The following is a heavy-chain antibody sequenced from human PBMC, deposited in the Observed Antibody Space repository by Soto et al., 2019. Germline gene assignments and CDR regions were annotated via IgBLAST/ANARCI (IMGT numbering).Heavy chain of an antibody. Sequence: PGESLKISCKGSGYSFVSYWIAWVRQMPGTGLEWMGSIYPGDSDTTYSPSIQGQVTISADKSSTTVYLQWNTLKASDTAMYYCAKTDGYEVEYWGQGTQVTVSS. CDR1: GYSFVSYW. V-gene: IGHV5-51*01. CDR3: AKTDGYEVEY. D-gene: IGHD5-18*01. CDR2: IYPGDSDT. J-gene: IGHJ4*02.